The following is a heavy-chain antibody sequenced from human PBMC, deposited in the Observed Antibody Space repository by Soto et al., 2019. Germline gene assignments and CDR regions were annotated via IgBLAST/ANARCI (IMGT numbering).Heavy chain of an antibody. CDR2: ISAYNGNT. J-gene: IGHJ5*02. Sequence: ASVKVSCKASGYTFTSYGISWVRKAPGQGLEWMGWISAYNGNTNYAQKLQGRVTMTTDTSTSTAYMELRSLRSDDTAVYYCAIDTDGSGRNNWFDPWGQGTLVTVSS. D-gene: IGHD3-10*01. CDR3: AIDTDGSGRNNWFDP. V-gene: IGHV1-18*01. CDR1: GYTFTSYG.